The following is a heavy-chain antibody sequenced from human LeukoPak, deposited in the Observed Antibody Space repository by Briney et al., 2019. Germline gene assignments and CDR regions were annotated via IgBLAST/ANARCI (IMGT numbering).Heavy chain of an antibody. Sequence: PGGSLRLSCAASGFTFSNAWMTWVRQAPGKGLEWVSSANWNGESTGYADSVKGRFTISRDNAKKSLYLQMNSLRAEDTALYYCVRSEGSWGNYYFDYWGQGTLVTVSS. J-gene: IGHJ4*02. CDR3: VRSEGSWGNYYFDY. CDR1: GFTFSNAW. CDR2: ANWNGEST. D-gene: IGHD3-16*01. V-gene: IGHV3-20*04.